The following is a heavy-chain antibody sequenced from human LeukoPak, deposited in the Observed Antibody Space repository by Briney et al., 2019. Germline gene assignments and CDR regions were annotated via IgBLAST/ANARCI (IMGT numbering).Heavy chain of an antibody. CDR2: ISSSSTI. CDR3: ARGVVIAPQTFDY. J-gene: IGHJ4*02. D-gene: IGHD2-21*01. Sequence: HTGGSLRLSCVASGFTFSSYGMHWVRQAPGKGLEWVSYISSSSTIYYADSVKGRFTVSRDNAKNSLYLQLNSQRVEDTAVYYCARGVVIAPQTFDYWGQGTLVTVSS. V-gene: IGHV3-48*04. CDR1: GFTFSSYG.